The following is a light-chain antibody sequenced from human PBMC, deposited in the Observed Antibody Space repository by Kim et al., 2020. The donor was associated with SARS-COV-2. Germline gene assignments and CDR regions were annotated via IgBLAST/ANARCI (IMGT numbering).Light chain of an antibody. V-gene: IGLV2-8*01. Sequence: QSVNISCTGTSSDVGAYNYVSWYQQLPGKAPKLIIYEVTKRPSGVPDRFSGSKSGNTASLTVSGLQAEDEADYYCSSFAGSNNLYVFGTGTKVTVL. CDR1: SSDVGAYNY. J-gene: IGLJ1*01. CDR3: SSFAGSNNLYV. CDR2: EVT.